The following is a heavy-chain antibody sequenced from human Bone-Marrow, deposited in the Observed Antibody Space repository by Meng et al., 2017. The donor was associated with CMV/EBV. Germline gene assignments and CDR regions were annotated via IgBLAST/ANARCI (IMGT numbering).Heavy chain of an antibody. V-gene: IGHV3-7*01. CDR2: IKQDGSEK. CDR3: ARDREVGYQLPYYYYYGMDV. CDR1: GFTFSSYW. Sequence: GESLKISCAASGFTFSSYWMSWVRQAPGKGLEWVANIKQDGSEKYYVDSVKGRFTISRDNAKNSLYLQMNSLRAEDTAVYYCARDREVGYQLPYYYYYGMDVWGQGTTATVSS. D-gene: IGHD2-2*01. J-gene: IGHJ6*02.